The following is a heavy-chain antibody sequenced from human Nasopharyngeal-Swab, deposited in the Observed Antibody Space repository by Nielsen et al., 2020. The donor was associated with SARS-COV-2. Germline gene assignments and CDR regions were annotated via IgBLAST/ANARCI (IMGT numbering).Heavy chain of an antibody. CDR2: IWYDGSNK. CDR3: ARGYNWGCYYYYYMDV. V-gene: IGHV3-33*01. D-gene: IGHD1-1*01. J-gene: IGHJ6*03. Sequence: GGSLRLSCAASGFTFSSYGMHWVRQAPGKGLEWVAVIWYDGSNKYYADSVKGRFTISRDNSKNTLYLQMNSLRAEDTAVYYCARGYNWGCYYYYYMDVWGKGTTVTVSS. CDR1: GFTFSSYG.